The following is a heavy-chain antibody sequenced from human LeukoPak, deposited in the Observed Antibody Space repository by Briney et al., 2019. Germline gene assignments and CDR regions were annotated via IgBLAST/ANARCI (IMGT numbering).Heavy chain of an antibody. CDR1: GFTFSSYW. Sequence: GGSLRLSCAASGFTFSSYWMHWVRQAPGKGLVWVSRINSDGSSTSYADSVKGRFTISRDNAKNTLYLQMNSLRAEDTAVYYCAREELLWFGDRNWFDPWGQGTLVTVSS. D-gene: IGHD3-10*01. J-gene: IGHJ5*02. V-gene: IGHV3-74*01. CDR3: AREELLWFGDRNWFDP. CDR2: INSDGSST.